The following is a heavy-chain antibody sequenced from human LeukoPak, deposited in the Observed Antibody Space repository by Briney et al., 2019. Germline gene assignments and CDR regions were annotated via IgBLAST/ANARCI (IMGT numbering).Heavy chain of an antibody. CDR3: ARTSYGYFEGLHDAFDI. CDR2: ISAYNGNT. J-gene: IGHJ3*02. Sequence: GASVKVSCKASGYTFTSYDINWVRQAPGQGLEWMGWISAYNGNTNYAQKLQGRVTMTTDTSTSTAYMELRSLRSDDTAVYYCARTSYGYFEGLHDAFDIWGQGTMVTVSS. D-gene: IGHD5-18*01. CDR1: GYTFTSYD. V-gene: IGHV1-18*01.